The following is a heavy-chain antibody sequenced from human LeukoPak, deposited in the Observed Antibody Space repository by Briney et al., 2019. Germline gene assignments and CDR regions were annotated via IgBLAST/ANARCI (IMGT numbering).Heavy chain of an antibody. D-gene: IGHD7-27*01. CDR3: ARVRLGNWFDP. CDR2: ITAYNGNR. J-gene: IGHJ5*02. Sequence: ASVKLSCKASGYTFTSYGISWVRQAPGPGLEWMGWITAYNGNRNYAQKLQGRVTITTDTSTSTANMELRSLRSDDTAVYYCARVRLGNWFDPWGQGTLVTVSS. V-gene: IGHV1-18*01. CDR1: GYTFTSYG.